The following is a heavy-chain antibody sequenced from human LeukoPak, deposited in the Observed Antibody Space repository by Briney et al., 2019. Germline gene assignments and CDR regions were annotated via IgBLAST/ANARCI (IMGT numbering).Heavy chain of an antibody. D-gene: IGHD3-10*01. Sequence: GASVKVSCKAPGYTFTGYYMHWVRQAPGQGLEWMGRINPNSGGTNYAQKFQGRVTMTRDTSISTAYMELSRLRSDDTAVYYCARDGWFGELSYDYWGQGTLVTVSS. CDR1: GYTFTGYY. V-gene: IGHV1-2*06. CDR2: INPNSGGT. CDR3: ARDGWFGELSYDY. J-gene: IGHJ4*02.